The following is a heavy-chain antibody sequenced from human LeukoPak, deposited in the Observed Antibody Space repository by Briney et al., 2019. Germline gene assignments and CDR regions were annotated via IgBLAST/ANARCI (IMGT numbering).Heavy chain of an antibody. V-gene: IGHV3-7*01. CDR3: AREKVHSSGSYFEF. J-gene: IGHJ4*02. Sequence: GGSLGLSCAASGFTFSTYWMTWVRQAPGLGLEWVANINPGGSDKYYVDSLKGRFTISRDNAKNSLYLQMNYLRAEDTAVYYCAREKVHSSGSYFEFSGQGTLVTVSS. CDR2: INPGGSDK. D-gene: IGHD3-10*01. CDR1: GFTFSTYW.